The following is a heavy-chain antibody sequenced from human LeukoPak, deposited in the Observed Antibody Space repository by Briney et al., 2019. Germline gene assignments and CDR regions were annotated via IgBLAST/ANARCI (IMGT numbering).Heavy chain of an antibody. Sequence: GASVKVSCKASGYTFSDYYMHWARQAPGQGLEWMGWINPNSGGTNFAQKFQGRVTMTRDTSISTAYMELSRLRSDDTAVYYCARRGYSGYDFYIDYWGQGTLVTVSS. D-gene: IGHD5-12*01. V-gene: IGHV1-2*02. J-gene: IGHJ4*02. CDR1: GYTFSDYY. CDR2: INPNSGGT. CDR3: ARRGYSGYDFYIDY.